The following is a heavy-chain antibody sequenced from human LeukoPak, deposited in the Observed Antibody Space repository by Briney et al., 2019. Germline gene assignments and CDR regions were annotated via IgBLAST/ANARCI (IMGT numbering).Heavy chain of an antibody. V-gene: IGHV4-34*01. CDR2: ISHSGRT. J-gene: IGHJ5*02. CDR1: GGSISSYY. CDR3: ARDSVRLWFGALDQYNWFDP. D-gene: IGHD3-10*01. Sequence: SETLSLTCTVSGGSISSYYWSWIRQPPGKGLEWIGEISHSGRTNYNSSLKSRVTISLDTSKNQFSLKLSSVTAADTAVYYCARDSVRLWFGALDQYNWFDPWGQGTLVTVSS.